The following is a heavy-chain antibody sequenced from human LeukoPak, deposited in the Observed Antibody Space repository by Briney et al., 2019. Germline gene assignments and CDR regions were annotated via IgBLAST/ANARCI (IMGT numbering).Heavy chain of an antibody. CDR1: GYTFTSYD. J-gene: IGHJ6*03. V-gene: IGHV1-8*01. D-gene: IGHD4-11*01. Sequence: ASVKVSCKASGYTFTSYDINWVRQATGQGLEWMGWMNPNSGNTGYEQKFQGRVTMTRNTSISTAYMELSSLRSEDTAVYYCARGLEGTTKTSYYYYMDVWGKGTTVTVSS. CDR3: ARGLEGTTKTSYYYYMDV. CDR2: MNPNSGNT.